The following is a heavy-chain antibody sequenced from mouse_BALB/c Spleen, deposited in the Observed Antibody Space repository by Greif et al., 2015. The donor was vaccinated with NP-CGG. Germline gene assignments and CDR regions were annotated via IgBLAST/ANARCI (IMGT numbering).Heavy chain of an antibody. CDR2: IDPSDSET. CDR1: GYTFTSYW. CDR3: ARHYRYDGDYFDY. D-gene: IGHD2-14*01. V-gene: IGHV1-61*01. Sequence: VQLQQSGAELVRPGASVKLSCKASGYTFTSYWMNWVKQRPGQGLDWIGMIDPSDSETHYNQMFKDKATLTVDKSSSTAYMRRSSLTSEDSAVYYCARHYRYDGDYFDYWGQGTTLTVSS. J-gene: IGHJ2*01.